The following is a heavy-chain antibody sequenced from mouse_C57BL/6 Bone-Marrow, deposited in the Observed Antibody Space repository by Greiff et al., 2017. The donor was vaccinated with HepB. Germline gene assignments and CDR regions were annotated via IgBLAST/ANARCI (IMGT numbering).Heavy chain of an antibody. V-gene: IGHV1-55*01. Sequence: QVQLQQPGAELVKPGASVKMSCKASGYTFTSYWITWVKQRPGQGLEWIGDISPGSGSTNYNEKFKSKATLTVDTSSSTAYMQLSSLTSEDSAVYYCARDYGSPYYFDYWGQGTTLTVSS. CDR2: ISPGSGST. J-gene: IGHJ2*01. D-gene: IGHD1-1*01. CDR1: GYTFTSYW. CDR3: ARDYGSPYYFDY.